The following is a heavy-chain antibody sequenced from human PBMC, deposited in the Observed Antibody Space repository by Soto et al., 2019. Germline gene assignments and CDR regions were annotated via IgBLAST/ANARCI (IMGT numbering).Heavy chain of an antibody. CDR3: ARVPIYGGNSENWFDP. D-gene: IGHD4-17*01. CDR2: ISAYNGNT. J-gene: IGHJ5*02. V-gene: IGHV1-18*01. Sequence: PGESLKVSCQASGYTFTSYGISWVRQAPGQGLEWMGWISAYNGNTNYAQKLQGRVTMTTDTSTSTAYMELRSLRSDDTAVYYCARVPIYGGNSENWFDPWGQGTLVTVSS. CDR1: GYTFTSYG.